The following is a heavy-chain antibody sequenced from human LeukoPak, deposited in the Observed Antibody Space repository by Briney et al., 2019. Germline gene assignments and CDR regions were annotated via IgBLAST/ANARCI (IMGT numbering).Heavy chain of an antibody. V-gene: IGHV5-51*01. CDR1: GYSFTNHW. J-gene: IGHJ4*02. CDR3: ARAWNFDY. CDR2: INPSDSDT. Sequence: GESLKISCKASGYSFTNHWIAWVRQMPGRGLEWMVIINPSDSDTRYSPSFQGQVTISADKSISTAYLQWSSLKASDSAMYYCARAWNFDYWGQGTLVTVSS. D-gene: IGHD1-1*01.